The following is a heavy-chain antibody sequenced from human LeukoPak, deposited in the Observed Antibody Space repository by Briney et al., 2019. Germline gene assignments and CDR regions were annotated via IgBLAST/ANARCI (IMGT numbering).Heavy chain of an antibody. CDR2: IGSSGSTV. J-gene: IGHJ3*02. CDR1: GFTFSDYY. V-gene: IGHV3-11*04. Sequence: GGALRLSCAASGFTFSDYYMNWVRQAPGEGLEWVSYIGSSGSTVYYADSVKGRFTISRDNAKNSLYMQMESVRDEDTAIYYCARDTLEYSNSPDALDIWGQGTMVTVSS. CDR3: ARDTLEYSNSPDALDI. D-gene: IGHD4-23*01.